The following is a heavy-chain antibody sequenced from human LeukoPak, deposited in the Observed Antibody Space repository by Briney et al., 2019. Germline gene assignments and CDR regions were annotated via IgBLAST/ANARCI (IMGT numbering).Heavy chain of an antibody. CDR3: ARVKRPGDAIYDSSGYYYDY. D-gene: IGHD3-22*01. Sequence: SETLSLTCTVSGGSISSGGYYWSWIRQPPGKGLEWIGYIYHSGSTYYNPSLKSRVTISVDTSKNQFSLKLSSVTAADTAVYYCARVKRPGDAIYDSSGYYYDYWGQGTLVTVSS. V-gene: IGHV4-30-2*01. CDR1: GGSISSGGYY. J-gene: IGHJ4*02. CDR2: IYHSGST.